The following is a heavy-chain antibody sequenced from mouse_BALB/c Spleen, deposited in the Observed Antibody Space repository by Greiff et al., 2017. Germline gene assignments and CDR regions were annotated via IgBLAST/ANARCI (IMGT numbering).Heavy chain of an antibody. CDR2: IRSKSNNYAT. Sequence: EVQLVESGGGLVQPKGSLKLSCAASGFTFNTYAMNWVRQAPGKGLEWVARIRSKSNNYATYYADSVKDRFTISRDDSQSMLYLQMNNLKTEDTAMYYCVRLGLAYYFDYWGQGTTLTVSS. CDR1: GFTFNTYA. CDR3: VRLGLAYYFDY. V-gene: IGHV10-1*02. J-gene: IGHJ2*01. D-gene: IGHD4-1*01.